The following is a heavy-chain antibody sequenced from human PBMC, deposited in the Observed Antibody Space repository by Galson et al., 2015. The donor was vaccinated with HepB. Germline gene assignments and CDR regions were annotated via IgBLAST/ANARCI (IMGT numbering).Heavy chain of an antibody. CDR1: EYIFTNYY. CDR3: ARDRAHGRGGQIHAFDI. Sequence: SVKVSCKASEYIFTNYYLHWIRQAPGQGLEWLGKINPTAGNTNYAQNFQDRVTLTRDTSTSTAYMELSSLKSDDTAVYYCARDRAHGRGGQIHAFDIWGQGTLVTVSS. CDR2: INPTAGNT. V-gene: IGHV1-46*01. D-gene: IGHD3-10*01. J-gene: IGHJ3*02.